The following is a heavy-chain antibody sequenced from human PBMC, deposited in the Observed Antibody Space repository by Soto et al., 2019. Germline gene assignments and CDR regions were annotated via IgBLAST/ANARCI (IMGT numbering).Heavy chain of an antibody. CDR3: AKNPGYYDDSTGYHFDY. Sequence: EVQLLESGGGLVQPGGSLRLSCAASEFTFSNYAMSWVRQAPGKGLEWVSAISYGGGTTYYADSVKGRFTISRDNSKNXXYLQMNSLRAEDTAVYYCAKNPGYYDDSTGYHFDYWGQGTLVTVSS. CDR1: EFTFSNYA. V-gene: IGHV3-23*01. D-gene: IGHD3-22*01. CDR2: ISYGGGTT. J-gene: IGHJ4*02.